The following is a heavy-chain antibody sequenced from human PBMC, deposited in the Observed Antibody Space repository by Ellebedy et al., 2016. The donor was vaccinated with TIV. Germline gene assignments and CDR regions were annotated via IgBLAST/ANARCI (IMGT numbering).Heavy chain of an antibody. CDR2: ISYDGSNK. V-gene: IGHV3-30-3*01. J-gene: IGHJ3*02. Sequence: PGGSLRLSCAASGITFRSYAMHWVRQAPGKGLEWVAVISYDGSNKYYADSVKGRFTMSRDNSKKTLYRQMDSLRAEDTAVYYCARDLSIRYFDWLLFGALDIWGQGTMVTVSS. D-gene: IGHD3-9*01. CDR3: ARDLSIRYFDWLLFGALDI. CDR1: GITFRSYA.